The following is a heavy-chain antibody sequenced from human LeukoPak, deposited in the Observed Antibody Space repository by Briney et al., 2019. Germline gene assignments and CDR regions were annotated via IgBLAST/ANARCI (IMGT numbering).Heavy chain of an antibody. CDR1: GGSISSYY. D-gene: IGHD2-15*01. Sequence: PSETLSLTCTVSGGSISSYYWSWIRQPPGKGLEWIGYIYYSGSTNYNPSPKSRVTISVDTSKNQFSLKLSSVTAADTAVYYCARDGGDTWGQGTLVTVSS. J-gene: IGHJ5*02. CDR2: IYYSGST. CDR3: ARDGGDT. V-gene: IGHV4-59*01.